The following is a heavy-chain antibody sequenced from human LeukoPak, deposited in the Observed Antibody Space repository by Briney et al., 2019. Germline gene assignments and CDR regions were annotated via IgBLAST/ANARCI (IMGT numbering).Heavy chain of an antibody. J-gene: IGHJ4*02. CDR3: ARDYGGSSPFDY. CDR2: ISSSGSDI. CDR1: GFTFSDSE. D-gene: IGHD4-23*01. V-gene: IGHV3-48*03. Sequence: GGSLRLSCAASGFTFSDSEMKWVRQAPGKGLEWVSYISSSGSDIYYADSVKGRFTISRDNAKNSLYLHMNSLRAEDTAVYYCARDYGGSSPFDYWGQGTLVTVSS.